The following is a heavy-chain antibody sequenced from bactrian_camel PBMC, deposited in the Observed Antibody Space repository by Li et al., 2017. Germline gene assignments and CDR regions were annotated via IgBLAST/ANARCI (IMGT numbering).Heavy chain of an antibody. CDR1: GDTDSAYC. Sequence: HVQLVESGGGSVQAGGSLRLSCTASGDTDSAYCVAWFSQAAPLKAREGVAGIYIGRSKTYYADSVKGRFTISRDNARNTFTLQVNRLKPEDTAVYFCAAVEDRRLVATMALCNYWGGQGTQVTVS. CDR3: AAVEDRRLVATMALCNYW. J-gene: IGHJ4*01. CDR2: IYIGRSKT. D-gene: IGHD4*01. V-gene: IGHV3S1*01.